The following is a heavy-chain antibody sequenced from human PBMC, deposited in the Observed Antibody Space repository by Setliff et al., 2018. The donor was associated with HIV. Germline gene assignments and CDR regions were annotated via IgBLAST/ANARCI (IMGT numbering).Heavy chain of an antibody. CDR1: GGTFSSYG. CDR2: STPILDTT. J-gene: IGHJ5*02. CDR3: ALPYCSGGNCWSSASLPPAGWFDP. Sequence: SVKVSCKASGGTFSSYGITWVRQAPGQGLEWMGGSTPILDTTNYAQKFQGRVTITTDESTNTVYMELSSLRSDDTAVYYCALPYCSGGNCWSSASLPPAGWFDPWGQGTLVTVSS. V-gene: IGHV1-69*05. D-gene: IGHD2-15*01.